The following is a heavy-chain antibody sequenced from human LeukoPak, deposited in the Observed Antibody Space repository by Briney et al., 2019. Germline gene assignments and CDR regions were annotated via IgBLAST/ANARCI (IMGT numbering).Heavy chain of an antibody. CDR1: AFSVGSNF. Sequence: GGSLRLSCVDSAFSVGSNFMSWVRQAPGKGLEWVSVIYTGGSTYSADSVKGRFTISRDYSENTVYLQMNSLRVEDTAVYYCARGLGTNYGGYCTGGSCPVYWGQGTLVTVSS. CDR2: IYTGGST. CDR3: ARGLGTNYGGYCTGGSCPVY. D-gene: IGHD2-15*01. V-gene: IGHV3-66*01. J-gene: IGHJ4*02.